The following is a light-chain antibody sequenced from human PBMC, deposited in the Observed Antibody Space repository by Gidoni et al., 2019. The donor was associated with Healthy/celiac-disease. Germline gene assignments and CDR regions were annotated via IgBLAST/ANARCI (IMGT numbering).Light chain of an antibody. V-gene: IGKV1-33*01. Sequence: DIQMTQSPSSLSASVGDRVTITCQASQDISNYLNWYQQKPGKAPKLLIYDASNLETGVPSRFSGSGSGTDFTFTISSLQPEDIATYYGQQYDNLRTFGQGTKLEIK. CDR2: DAS. CDR3: QQYDNLRT. J-gene: IGKJ2*02. CDR1: QDISNY.